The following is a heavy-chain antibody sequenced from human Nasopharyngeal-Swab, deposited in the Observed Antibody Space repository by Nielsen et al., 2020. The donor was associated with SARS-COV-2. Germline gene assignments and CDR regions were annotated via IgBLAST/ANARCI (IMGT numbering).Heavy chain of an antibody. J-gene: IGHJ4*02. CDR2: IWYDGSNK. CDR3: ARGKGTVAGTLFDY. V-gene: IGHV3-33*01. Sequence: GGSLRLSCAASGFTFSSYGMHWVRQAPGKGLEWVAVIWYDGSNKYYADSVKGRFTTSRDNSKNTLYLQMNSLRAEDTAVYYCARGKGTVAGTLFDYWGQGTLVTVSS. D-gene: IGHD6-19*01. CDR1: GFTFSSYG.